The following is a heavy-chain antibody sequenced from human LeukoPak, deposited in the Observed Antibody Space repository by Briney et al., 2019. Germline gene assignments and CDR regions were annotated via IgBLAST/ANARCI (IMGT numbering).Heavy chain of an antibody. CDR1: GDSVSRNSAA. Sequence: SQTLSLTFAISGDSVSRNSAALNWIRQSPSRGLEWLRRTYYRCKWYIEYAVSVQSRMPINQDPSKNQFSLHLNSVTPEDTAVYYCAGDSHYYMDVWGKGTTVTVSS. CDR2: TYYRCKWYI. V-gene: IGHV6-1*01. J-gene: IGHJ6*03. CDR3: AGDSHYYMDV.